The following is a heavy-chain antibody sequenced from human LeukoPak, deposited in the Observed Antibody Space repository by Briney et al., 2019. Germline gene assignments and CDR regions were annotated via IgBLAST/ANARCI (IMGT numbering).Heavy chain of an antibody. CDR2: INPSGGST. V-gene: IGHV1-46*01. CDR1: GYTFTSYY. D-gene: IGHD2-2*01. J-gene: IGHJ5*02. CDR3: ARDVYCSSTSCHQFSATNWFDP. Sequence: ASVKVSCKASGYTFTSYYMHWVRQAPGQGLEWMGIINPSGGSTSYAQKFQGRVTMTRDTSTSTVYMELSSLRSEDTAVYYCARDVYCSSTSCHQFSATNWFDPWGQGTLVTVSS.